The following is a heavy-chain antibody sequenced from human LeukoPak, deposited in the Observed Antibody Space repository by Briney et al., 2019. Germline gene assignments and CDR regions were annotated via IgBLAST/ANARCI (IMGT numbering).Heavy chain of an antibody. CDR1: GLIFSSNY. J-gene: IGHJ4*02. D-gene: IGHD3-22*01. CDR3: ARMKVGGYYDY. V-gene: IGHV3-21*01. Sequence: GGSLRLSCAASGLIFSSNYMSWVRQAPGKGLEWVSSISSSSSYIYYADSVKGRFTISRDNAKNSLYLQMNSLRAEDTAVYYCARMKVGGYYDYWGQGTLVTVSS. CDR2: ISSSSSYI.